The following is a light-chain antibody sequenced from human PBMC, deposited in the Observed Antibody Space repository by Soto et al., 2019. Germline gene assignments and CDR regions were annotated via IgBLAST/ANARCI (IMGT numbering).Light chain of an antibody. Sequence: EIVVTQSPSTLSCFPGDRCTLSCRASQAVNTRLAWYQHKPGQAPRLLIYLTSNRAAGIPARFSGSGSGTDFTLTISDVEPEDFAVYYCHQRQSWPRTFGQGTKVDIK. CDR2: LTS. CDR3: HQRQSWPRT. V-gene: IGKV3-11*01. J-gene: IGKJ1*01. CDR1: QAVNTR.